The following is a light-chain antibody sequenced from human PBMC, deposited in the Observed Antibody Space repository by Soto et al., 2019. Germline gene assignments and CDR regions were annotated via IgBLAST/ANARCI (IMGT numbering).Light chain of an antibody. J-gene: IGLJ2*01. CDR3: QTWGTGMHVV. CDR2: LDSDGSH. Sequence: QLVLTQSPSASASLGASVKLTCTLSSGHSSYAIAWHQQQPEKGPRYLMKLDSDGSHTKGDAIPDRFSGSSSGAERYLTISSLQSEDEADSYCQTWGTGMHVVFGGGTQLTVL. V-gene: IGLV4-69*01. CDR1: SGHSSYA.